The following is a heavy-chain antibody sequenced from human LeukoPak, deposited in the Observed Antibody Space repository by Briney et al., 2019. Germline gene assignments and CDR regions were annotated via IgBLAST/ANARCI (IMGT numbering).Heavy chain of an antibody. CDR3: AKGSGVYDSSGYYGY. Sequence: GGSLRLSCAASGFTFDDYTMHWVRQAPGRGLEWVSLISWDGGSTYYAGSVKGRFTISRDNSKNSLYLQMNSLRTEDTAVYYCAKGSGVYDSSGYYGYWGQGTLVTVSS. V-gene: IGHV3-43*01. CDR2: ISWDGGST. D-gene: IGHD3-22*01. J-gene: IGHJ4*02. CDR1: GFTFDDYT.